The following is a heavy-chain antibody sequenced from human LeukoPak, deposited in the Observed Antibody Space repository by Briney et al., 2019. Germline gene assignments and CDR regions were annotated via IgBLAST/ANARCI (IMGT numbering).Heavy chain of an antibody. CDR1: GYSFTSYW. Sequence: GESLKISCKGSGYSFTSYWIGWVRQMPGKGLEWMGIIYPGDSDTRYSPSFQGQVTISADKSISTAYLQWSSLKASDTAMYYCARLDFRKWLQLEVNWFDPWGQGTLVTVS. CDR2: IYPGDSDT. D-gene: IGHD5-24*01. V-gene: IGHV5-51*01. J-gene: IGHJ5*02. CDR3: ARLDFRKWLQLEVNWFDP.